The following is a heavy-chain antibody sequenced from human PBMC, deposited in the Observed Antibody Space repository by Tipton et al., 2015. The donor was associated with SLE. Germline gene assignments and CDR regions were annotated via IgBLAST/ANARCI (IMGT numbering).Heavy chain of an antibody. D-gene: IGHD3-22*01. CDR2: IGTAGDT. Sequence: SLRLSCAASGFTFSSYDMHWVRQATGKGLEWVSAIGTAGDTYYPGSVKGRFTISRENAKNSLYLQMNSLRAGDTAVYYCARDRYYDSSGYYLRGYYYGMDVWGQGTTVTVSS. J-gene: IGHJ6*02. CDR3: ARDRYYDSSGYYLRGYYYGMDV. V-gene: IGHV3-13*04. CDR1: GFTFSSYD.